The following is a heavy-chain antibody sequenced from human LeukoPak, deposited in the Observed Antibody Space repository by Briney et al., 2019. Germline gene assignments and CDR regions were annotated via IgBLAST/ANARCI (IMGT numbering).Heavy chain of an antibody. CDR3: ARRPYGSGSRPFDY. CDR1: GYTFAGYY. V-gene: IGHV1-2*02. D-gene: IGHD3-10*01. CDR2: INPNSGGT. Sequence: ASVKVSCKASGYTFAGYYMHWVRQAPGQGLEWMGWINPNSGGTNYAQKFQGRVTMTRDTSISTAYMELSRLRSDDTAVYYCARRPYGSGSRPFDYWGQGTLVTVSS. J-gene: IGHJ4*02.